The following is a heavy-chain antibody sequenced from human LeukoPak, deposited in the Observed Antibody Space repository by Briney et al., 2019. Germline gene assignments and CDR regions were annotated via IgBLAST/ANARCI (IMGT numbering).Heavy chain of an antibody. CDR2: IYTSGST. CDR3: AREKRIAVVGENDY. Sequence: SETLSLTCTVSGGSISSYYWSWIRQPAAKGLEWIGRIYTSGSTNYNPSLKSRVTMSVDTSKNQFSLKLSSVTAADTAVYYCAREKRIAVVGENDYWGQGTLVTVSS. J-gene: IGHJ4*02. CDR1: GGSISSYY. V-gene: IGHV4-4*07. D-gene: IGHD6-19*01.